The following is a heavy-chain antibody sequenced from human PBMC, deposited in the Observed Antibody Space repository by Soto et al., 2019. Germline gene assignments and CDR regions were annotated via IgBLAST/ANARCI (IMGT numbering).Heavy chain of an antibody. CDR2: FDPEDGET. CDR1: GYTLTELS. Sequence: ASVKVCCKVSGYTLTELSMHWVRQAPGKGLEWMGGFDPEDGETIYAQKFQGRVTMTEDTSTDTAYMELSSLRSGDTAVYYCATVKDYDILTDAFDIWGLGTMVTVSS. V-gene: IGHV1-24*01. D-gene: IGHD3-9*01. J-gene: IGHJ3*02. CDR3: ATVKDYDILTDAFDI.